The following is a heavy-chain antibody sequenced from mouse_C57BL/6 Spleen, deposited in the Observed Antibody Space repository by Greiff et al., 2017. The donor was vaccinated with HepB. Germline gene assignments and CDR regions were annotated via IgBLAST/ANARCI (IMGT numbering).Heavy chain of an antibody. J-gene: IGHJ4*01. CDR2: IDPETGGT. V-gene: IGHV1-15*01. CDR1: GYTFTDYE. CDR3: TREGDMDY. Sequence: VQLVESGAELVRPGASVTLSCKASGYTFTDYEMHWVKQTPVHGLEWIGAIDPETGGTAYNQKFKGKAILTADKSSSTAYMELRSLTSEDSAVYYCTREGDMDYWGQGTSVTVSS. D-gene: IGHD2-13*01.